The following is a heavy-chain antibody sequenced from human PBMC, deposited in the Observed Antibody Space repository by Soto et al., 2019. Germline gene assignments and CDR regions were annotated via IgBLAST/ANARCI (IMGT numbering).Heavy chain of an antibody. CDR1: GYSFTNFY. CDR2: INPSTTST. V-gene: IGHV1-46*01. Sequence: QVQLVQSGAEVKKPGASVKVSCKASGYSFTNFYVHWVRQAPGQGLEWMGIINPSTTSTVNAQKFQGRITMDRDTSTSTVYMELRSLRSDDTAVYYCARDPADSSGYYFDNWGQGTLVTVSS. J-gene: IGHJ4*02. CDR3: ARDPADSSGYYFDN. D-gene: IGHD3-22*01.